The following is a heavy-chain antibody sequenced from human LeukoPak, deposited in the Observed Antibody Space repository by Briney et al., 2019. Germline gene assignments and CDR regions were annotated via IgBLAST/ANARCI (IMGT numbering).Heavy chain of an antibody. Sequence: SETLSLTCTVSGGSISSYYWSWIRQPPGKGLEWIGEINHSGSTNYNPSLKSRVTISVDTSKNQFSLKLSSVTAADTAVYYCARGVVTDYYYGMDVWGQGTTVTVSS. J-gene: IGHJ6*02. V-gene: IGHV4-34*01. CDR2: INHSGST. CDR3: ARGVVTDYYYGMDV. CDR1: GGSISSYY. D-gene: IGHD2-21*02.